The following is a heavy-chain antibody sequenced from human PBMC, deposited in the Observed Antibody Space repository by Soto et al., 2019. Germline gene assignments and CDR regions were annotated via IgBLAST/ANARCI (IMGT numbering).Heavy chain of an antibody. V-gene: IGHV3-48*01. CDR1: GFSINTYS. J-gene: IGHJ4*02. CDR3: ARDRGRHDGADYPFFDS. CDR2: IDCVTEAI. D-gene: IGHD3-10*01. Sequence: EVQLVDSGGGLIQPGQSLRLSCAASGFSINTYSMSWVRQAPGKGLEWLSYIDCVTEAIYYADSVKGRFTISRDNAKNSLFLQMNSLRADDTAVYYFARDRGRHDGADYPFFDSWGQGTLVTVSS.